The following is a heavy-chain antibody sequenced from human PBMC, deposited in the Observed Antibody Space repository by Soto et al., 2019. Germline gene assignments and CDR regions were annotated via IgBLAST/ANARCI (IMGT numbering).Heavy chain of an antibody. D-gene: IGHD3-3*01. V-gene: IGHV4-31*03. J-gene: IGHJ3*02. CDR1: GGSISSGGYY. Sequence: QVQLQESGPGLVKPSQTLSLTCTVSGGSISSGGYYWSWIRQHPGKGLEWIGYIYYGGSTYYNPSLKSRVTISVDTSKNQFSLKLSSVTAADTAVYYCAREPHYDFWSGPSDAFDIWGQGTMVTVSS. CDR2: IYYGGST. CDR3: AREPHYDFWSGPSDAFDI.